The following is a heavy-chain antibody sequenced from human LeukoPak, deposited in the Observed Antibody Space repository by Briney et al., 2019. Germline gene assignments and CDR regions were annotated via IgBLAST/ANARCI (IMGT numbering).Heavy chain of an antibody. CDR1: GYTFTGQD. D-gene: IGHD2-2*02. V-gene: IGHV1-2*02. CDR2: INPNTGGT. Sequence: GASGKVSCKASGYTFTGQDMHWVRQAPGQGLEWMGWINPNTGGTNYAQKFQGRVTMTRDTTISTAYMELNWLTSDDTAVYYCASYTRYMSSPPFDYWGQGALVTVSS. CDR3: ASYTRYMSSPPFDY. J-gene: IGHJ4*02.